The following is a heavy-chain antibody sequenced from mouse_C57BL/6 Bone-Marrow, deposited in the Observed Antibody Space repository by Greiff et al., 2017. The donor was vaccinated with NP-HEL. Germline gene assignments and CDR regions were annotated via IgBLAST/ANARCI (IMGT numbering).Heavy chain of an antibody. J-gene: IGHJ2*01. V-gene: IGHV5-17*01. CDR1: GFTFSDYG. D-gene: IGHD2-1*01. CDR3: ARGYGNYYPWYFDY. Sequence: EVQLQESGGGLVKPGGSLKLSCAASGFTFSDYGMHWVRQAPEKGLEWVAYISSGSSTIYYADTVKGRFTISRDNAKNTLFLQMTSLRSEDTAMYYCARGYGNYYPWYFDYWGQGTTLTVSS. CDR2: ISSGSSTI.